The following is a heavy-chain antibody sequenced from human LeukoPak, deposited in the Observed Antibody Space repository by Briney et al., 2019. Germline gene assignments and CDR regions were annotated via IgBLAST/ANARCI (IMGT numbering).Heavy chain of an antibody. CDR3: AKDRRFYGAPHLYYYYGMDV. D-gene: IGHD3-10*01. CDR1: GFTFSSYG. Sequence: GGSLRLSCAASGFTFSSYGMHWVRQAPGKGREWVAVISYDGSNKYYADSVKGRFTISRDNSKNTLYLQMNSLRAEDTAVYYCAKDRRFYGAPHLYYYYGMDVWGQGTTVTVSS. J-gene: IGHJ6*02. CDR2: ISYDGSNK. V-gene: IGHV3-30*18.